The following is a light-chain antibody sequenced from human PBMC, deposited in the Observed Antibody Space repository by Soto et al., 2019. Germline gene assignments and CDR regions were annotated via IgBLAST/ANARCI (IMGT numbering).Light chain of an antibody. CDR1: QSVSSY. J-gene: IGKJ4*01. V-gene: IGKV3-11*01. Sequence: EIVLTQSPATLSLSPGERATLSCRASQSVSSYLAWYQQKPGQAPRLLIYDASNRATGIPARFSGSGSGTDFTLTISSLEPEDFAVYYCQQRSNWPQFTFGGGTKVEIK. CDR3: QQRSNWPQFT. CDR2: DAS.